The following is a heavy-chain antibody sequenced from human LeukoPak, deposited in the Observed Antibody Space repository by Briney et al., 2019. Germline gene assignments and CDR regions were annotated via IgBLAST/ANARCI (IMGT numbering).Heavy chain of an antibody. J-gene: IGHJ4*02. Sequence: SETLSLTCTVSGGSISSYYWSWIRQPPGKGLEWIGYIYYSGSTNYNPSLKSRVTISVDTSKNQFSLKLSSVTAADTAVYYCARGGPNYGDYDIWGQGTLVTVSS. V-gene: IGHV4-59*01. CDR1: GGSISSYY. CDR2: IYYSGST. D-gene: IGHD4-17*01. CDR3: ARGGPNYGDYDI.